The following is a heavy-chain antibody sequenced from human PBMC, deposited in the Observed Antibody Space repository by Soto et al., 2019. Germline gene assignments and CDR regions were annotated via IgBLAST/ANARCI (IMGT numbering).Heavy chain of an antibody. CDR3: TKSRGDAYKWGLGLDQ. V-gene: IGHV3-33*03. D-gene: IGHD3-10*01. CDR1: GFTFSDYA. CDR2: IWHDGINE. J-gene: IGHJ5*02. Sequence: QEQLVESGGGVVQPGRSLRLSCAVSGFTFSDYAMHWVRQAPGKGLEWVALIWHDGINEFYADSVKGRFTISRDISNNTLYLQMNSLRPEDTAVYYCTKSRGDAYKWGLGLDQWGQGTLVTVSS.